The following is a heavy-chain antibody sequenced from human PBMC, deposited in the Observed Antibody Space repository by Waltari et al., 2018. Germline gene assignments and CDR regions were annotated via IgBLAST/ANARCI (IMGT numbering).Heavy chain of an antibody. Sequence: QVQLVQSGAEVKKPGASVKVSCKASGYTFTSYAMHWVRQAPGQRLAWMGWLNAGNVNTKYSQKCQGRVTITRDTSASTAYMELSSLRSEDTAVYYCARSLLWFMEGWYFDYWGQGTLVTVSS. J-gene: IGHJ4*02. D-gene: IGHD3-10*01. CDR1: GYTFTSYA. CDR3: ARSLLWFMEGWYFDY. CDR2: LNAGNVNT. V-gene: IGHV1-3*01.